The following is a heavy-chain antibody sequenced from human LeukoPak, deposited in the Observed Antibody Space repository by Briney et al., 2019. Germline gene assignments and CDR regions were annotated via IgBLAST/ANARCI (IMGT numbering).Heavy chain of an antibody. V-gene: IGHV4-59*12. J-gene: IGHJ4*02. Sequence: SETLSLTCTVSGGSISSYYWSWIRQPPGKGLEWIGYIYYSGTTNYNPSLKSRVTISVDTSKNQFSLKLSSVTAADTAVYYCARGGNYDFWSGPSFDYWGQGTLVTVSS. CDR1: GGSISSYY. CDR2: IYYSGTT. CDR3: ARGGNYDFWSGPSFDY. D-gene: IGHD3-3*01.